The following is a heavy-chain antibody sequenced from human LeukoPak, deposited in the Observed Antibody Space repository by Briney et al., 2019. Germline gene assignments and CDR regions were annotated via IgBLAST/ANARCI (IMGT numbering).Heavy chain of an antibody. V-gene: IGHV4-59*01. D-gene: IGHD1-7*01. J-gene: IGHJ5*02. CDR1: GGSISSYY. CDR3: ARRIRPVLTRTTGWFDP. CDR2: IYYSGST. Sequence: PSETLSLTCTVSGGSISSYYWSWIRQPPGKGLEWIGYIYYSGSTNYNPSLKSRVTISVDTSKNQFSLKLSSVTAADTAVYYCARRIRPVLTRTTGWFDPWGQGTLVTVSS.